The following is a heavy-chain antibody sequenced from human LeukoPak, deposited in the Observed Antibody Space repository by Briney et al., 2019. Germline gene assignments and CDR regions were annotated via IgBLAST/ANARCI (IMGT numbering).Heavy chain of an antibody. J-gene: IGHJ6*02. D-gene: IGHD2-15*01. Sequence: SVKVSCKASGGTFSSYAISWVRQAPGQGLEWMGGIIPIFGTANYAQKFQGRVTITADESTSTAYMELSSLRSEDTAVYYCARDLSAAISYYYYGTDVWGQGTTVTVSS. CDR2: IIPIFGTA. CDR1: GGTFSSYA. V-gene: IGHV1-69*13. CDR3: ARDLSAAISYYYYGTDV.